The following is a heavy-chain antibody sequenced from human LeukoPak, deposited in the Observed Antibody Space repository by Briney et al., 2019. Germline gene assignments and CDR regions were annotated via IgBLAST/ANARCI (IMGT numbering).Heavy chain of an antibody. D-gene: IGHD1-20*01. CDR2: ISGSGGST. V-gene: IGHV3-23*01. CDR1: GGTISSYA. CDR3: ARVGYSWNYSDY. Sequence: GGSLRLSCAASGGTISSYAMSWIRQAPGKGLEWVSAISGSGGSTYYADSVKGRFTISRDNSKNTLYLQMNSLRAEDTAVYYCARVGYSWNYSDYWSQGTLVTVSS. J-gene: IGHJ4*02.